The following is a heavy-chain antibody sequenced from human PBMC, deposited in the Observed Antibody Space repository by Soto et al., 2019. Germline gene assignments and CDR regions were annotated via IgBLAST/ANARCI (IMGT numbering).Heavy chain of an antibody. Sequence: EVQLVESGGGLLQAGGSLRLSCAASGFTLSSYDMRWVRQATGKGLEWVSGIGKNGHAYYAGSEKGRFTITTEKANNSSYFQKNSIRNVDTAVYYWTSGGGFVDQCADAYDIWGQGTMVTVSS. CDR2: IGKNGHA. D-gene: IGHD3-10*01. CDR1: GFTLSSYD. CDR3: TSGGGFVDQCADAYDI. V-gene: IGHV3-13*01. J-gene: IGHJ3*02.